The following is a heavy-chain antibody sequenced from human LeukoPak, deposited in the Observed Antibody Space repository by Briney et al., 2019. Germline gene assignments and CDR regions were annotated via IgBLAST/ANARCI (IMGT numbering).Heavy chain of an antibody. CDR3: AKGGIGCGGDCYYYFGY. Sequence: PGGSLRLSCAASGFTFSSYAMSWVRQAPGKGLEWVSAISGSGGSTYYADSVKGRFTISRDNSKNTLYLQMNSLRAEDTAVYYCAKGGIGCGGDCYYYFGYWGQGTLVTVSS. V-gene: IGHV3-23*01. D-gene: IGHD2-21*01. CDR2: ISGSGGST. CDR1: GFTFSSYA. J-gene: IGHJ4*02.